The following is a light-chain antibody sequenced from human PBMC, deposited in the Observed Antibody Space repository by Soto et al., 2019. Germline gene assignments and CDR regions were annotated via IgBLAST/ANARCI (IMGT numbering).Light chain of an antibody. CDR3: QQRSDWPWT. CDR2: EAS. V-gene: IGKV3-11*01. J-gene: IGKJ1*01. CDR1: QSVSSY. Sequence: EIVLTQSPATLSLSPGERATLSCRASQSVSSYLAWYQQKPGQAPRLLMYEASNRATGIPARFSGGGSGTDFTLPISSLEPEDFAVYYCQQRSDWPWTFGQGTKVEIK.